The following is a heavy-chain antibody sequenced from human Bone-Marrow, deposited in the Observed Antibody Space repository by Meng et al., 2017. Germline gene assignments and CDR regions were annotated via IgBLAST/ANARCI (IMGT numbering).Heavy chain of an antibody. CDR3: AKGPDSSGWYYCFDY. D-gene: IGHD6-19*01. Sequence: GESLKISCAGSGFTFASYGMSWVRQAPGKGLEWVSAISGSGGSTYYADSVKGRFTISRDNSKNTLYLQMNSLRAEDTAVYYCAKGPDSSGWYYCFDYWGQGTLVTVSS. CDR1: GFTFASYG. V-gene: IGHV3-23*01. J-gene: IGHJ4*02. CDR2: ISGSGGST.